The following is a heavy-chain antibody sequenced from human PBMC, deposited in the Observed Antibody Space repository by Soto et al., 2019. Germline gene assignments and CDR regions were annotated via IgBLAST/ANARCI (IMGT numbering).Heavy chain of an antibody. CDR1: GGTFNTYA. J-gene: IGHJ4*02. Sequence: QVQLVQSGAEMKKPGSSVKVSCQSSGGTFNTYAMNWVRQSPGQGPESMGDISPMFGAAHYAPKFQGRVTITADEATGTSYIQVSSLTADDSALYFWAREVQVHTPAFVYWGQGILVTVSS. CDR3: AREVQVHTPAFVY. V-gene: IGHV1-69*19. CDR2: ISPMFGAA. D-gene: IGHD3-10*01.